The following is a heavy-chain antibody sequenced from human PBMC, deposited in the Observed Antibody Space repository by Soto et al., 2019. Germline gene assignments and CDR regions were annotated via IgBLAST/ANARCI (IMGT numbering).Heavy chain of an antibody. V-gene: IGHV2-5*01. CDR2: FYWNDDK. Sequence: QITLTESGPTLVTPTQTLTLTCSFSGFSLTTSGVAVGWFRQPPGKAPEWLALFYWNDDKRYSPSLRSRLTVTWDYSKNQVVLTLANVDPVDSGTYYCAHRPTSTDDFYFDYWGQGTLVTVSS. CDR3: AHRPTSTDDFYFDY. D-gene: IGHD2-21*02. CDR1: GFSLTTSGVA. J-gene: IGHJ4*02.